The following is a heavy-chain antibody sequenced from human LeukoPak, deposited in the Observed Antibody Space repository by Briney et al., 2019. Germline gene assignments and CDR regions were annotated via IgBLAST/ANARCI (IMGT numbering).Heavy chain of an antibody. D-gene: IGHD2-21*01. Sequence: PGRSLRLSCAASGFTFSSYGMHWVRQAPGKGLEWVAVISYDGSNKYYADSVKGRFTISRDNSKNTLYLQMSSLRSEDTAVYYCAKRFCGEGPCYYFDFWGQGTLVTVSS. CDR2: ISYDGSNK. CDR1: GFTFSSYG. CDR3: AKRFCGEGPCYYFDF. J-gene: IGHJ4*02. V-gene: IGHV3-30*18.